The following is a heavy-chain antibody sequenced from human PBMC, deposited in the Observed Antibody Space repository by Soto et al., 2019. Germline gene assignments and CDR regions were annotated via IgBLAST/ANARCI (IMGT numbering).Heavy chain of an antibody. CDR1: GFTFNSYG. D-gene: IGHD3-22*01. Sequence: GGSLRLSCAASGFTFNSYGIHWVRQAPGKGLEWVAVISHDGSKTNYADSVKGRVTISRDNSKDTVYLQMNSLRAEDTAVYYCARDISSGYYYTYAFDIWGQGTMVTVSS. CDR2: ISHDGSKT. J-gene: IGHJ3*02. V-gene: IGHV3-30*03. CDR3: ARDISSGYYYTYAFDI.